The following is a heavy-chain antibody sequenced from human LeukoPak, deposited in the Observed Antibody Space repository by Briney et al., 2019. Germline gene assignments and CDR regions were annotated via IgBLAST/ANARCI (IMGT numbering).Heavy chain of an antibody. CDR1: GYTFTGYY. J-gene: IGHJ4*02. D-gene: IGHD5-18*01. CDR2: INPNSGGT. CDR3: ARDLQYSYGWMDY. Sequence: ASVKVSCKASGYTFTGYYMHWVRQAPGQGLEWMGWINPNSGGTNYAQKFQGRVTMTRDTSISTAYMELSRLRADDTAVYYCARDLQYSYGWMDYWGQGTLVTVSS. V-gene: IGHV1-2*02.